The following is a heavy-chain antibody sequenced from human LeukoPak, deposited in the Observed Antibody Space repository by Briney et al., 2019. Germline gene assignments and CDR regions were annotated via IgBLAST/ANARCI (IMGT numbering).Heavy chain of an antibody. CDR3: ARRIQLWSYWHFDL. J-gene: IGHJ2*01. Sequence: SETLSLTCTVSGGSFTTYSWSWIRQPPGKGLDWIGDVHSNGNTNNNPSLKNRVTMSIDTSRDQFSLTLTSVTAADTAIYCARRIQLWSYWHFDLWGRGTLVTVSS. V-gene: IGHV4-4*08. CDR2: VHSNGNT. D-gene: IGHD5-18*01. CDR1: GGSFTTYS.